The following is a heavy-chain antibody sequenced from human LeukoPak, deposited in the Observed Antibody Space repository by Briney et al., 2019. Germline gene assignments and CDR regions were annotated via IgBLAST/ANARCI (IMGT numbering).Heavy chain of an antibody. CDR2: ISSSGRTI. J-gene: IGHJ4*02. V-gene: IGHV3-11*04. D-gene: IGHD2-2*01. CDR3: ERADCSSSSCYELDY. CDR1: GFTFSDYY. Sequence: GGSLRLSCAGSGFTFSDYYMSWIRQAPGKGLEWVSYISSSGRTIYYADSVKGRFTISRDNAKNSLYLQMNSLRAEDTAVYYCERADCSSSSCYELDYWGQGTLVTVSS.